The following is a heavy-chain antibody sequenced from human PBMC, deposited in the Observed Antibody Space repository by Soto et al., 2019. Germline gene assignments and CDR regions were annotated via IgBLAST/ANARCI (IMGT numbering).Heavy chain of an antibody. Sequence: LRLSCAASGFTFSSYAMHWVRQAPGKGLEWVAVISYDGSNKYYADSVKGRFTISRDNSKNTLYLQMNSLRAEDTAVYYCARDQSDFWSGYYLDYWGQGTLVTVSS. CDR3: ARDQSDFWSGYYLDY. J-gene: IGHJ4*02. CDR1: GFTFSSYA. CDR2: ISYDGSNK. V-gene: IGHV3-30-3*01. D-gene: IGHD3-3*01.